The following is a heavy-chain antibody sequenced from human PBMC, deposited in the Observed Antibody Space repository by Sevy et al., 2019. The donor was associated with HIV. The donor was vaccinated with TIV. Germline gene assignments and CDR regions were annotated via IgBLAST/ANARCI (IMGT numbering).Heavy chain of an antibody. CDR1: GGSFSGYY. J-gene: IGHJ5*02. CDR3: ARGGLRIVVVPAANRLDP. CDR2: INHSGST. Sequence: SETLSLTCAVYGGSFSGYYWSWIRQPPGKGLEWIGEINHSGSTNYNPSLKSRVTISVDTSKNQFSLKLSSVTAADTAVYYCARGGLRIVVVPAANRLDPWGQGTLVTVSS. V-gene: IGHV4-34*01. D-gene: IGHD2-2*01.